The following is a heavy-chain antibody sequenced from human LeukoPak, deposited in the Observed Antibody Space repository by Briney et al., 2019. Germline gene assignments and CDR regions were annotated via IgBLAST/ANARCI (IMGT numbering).Heavy chain of an antibody. V-gene: IGHV4-59*01. D-gene: IGHD3-10*01. CDR3: ARYPRDYYGSGSTPGWFDP. Sequence: SETLSLTCTVSGGSISSYYWSWIRQPPGKGLEWIGYIYYSGSTNYNPSLKSRVTISVDTSKNQFSLKLSSVTAADTAVYYCARYPRDYYGSGSTPGWFDPWGQGTLVTVSS. J-gene: IGHJ5*02. CDR1: GGSISSYY. CDR2: IYYSGST.